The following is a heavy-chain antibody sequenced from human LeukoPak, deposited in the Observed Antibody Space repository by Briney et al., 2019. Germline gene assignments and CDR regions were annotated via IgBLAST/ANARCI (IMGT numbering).Heavy chain of an antibody. CDR1: GHTFTSYG. CDR2: ISAYNGNT. J-gene: IGHJ6*02. Sequence: ASVKVSCKASGHTFTSYGISWVRQAPGQGLEWMGWISAYNGNTNYAQKLQGRVTMTTDTSTSTAYMELRSLRSDDTAVYYCARDCSSTSCYRLLDYYYGMDVWGQGTTVTVSS. V-gene: IGHV1-18*01. CDR3: ARDCSSTSCYRLLDYYYGMDV. D-gene: IGHD2-2*01.